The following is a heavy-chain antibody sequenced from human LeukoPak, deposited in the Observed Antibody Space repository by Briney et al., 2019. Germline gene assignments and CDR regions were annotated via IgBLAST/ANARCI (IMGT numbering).Heavy chain of an antibody. Sequence: PGGSLRLSCAASGFPFSSYGIHWVRQAPGKGLEWVAVISYDGSNEHYGDSVKGRFTISRDSSKNTLYLQMNSLRAEDTAVYYCAKGHGSSWSFFDYWGQGTLVTVSS. V-gene: IGHV3-30*18. J-gene: IGHJ4*02. CDR1: GFPFSSYG. CDR3: AKGHGSSWSFFDY. D-gene: IGHD6-13*01. CDR2: ISYDGSNE.